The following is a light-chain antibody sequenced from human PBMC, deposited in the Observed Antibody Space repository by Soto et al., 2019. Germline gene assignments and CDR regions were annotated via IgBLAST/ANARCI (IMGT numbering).Light chain of an antibody. J-gene: IGKJ4*01. V-gene: IGKV1-5*01. Sequence: DIQMTQSPSTLSASVGDRVTITCRASQNIFTWLAWYQHKPGKAPKLLIYDASILESGVPSRFSGSGSGTLFTLTITSLQSDDFASYYCQQYNTHSFGGGTKV. CDR1: QNIFTW. CDR3: QQYNTHS. CDR2: DAS.